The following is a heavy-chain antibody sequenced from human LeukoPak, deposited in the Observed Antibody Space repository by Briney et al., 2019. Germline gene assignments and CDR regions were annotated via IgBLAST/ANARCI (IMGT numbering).Heavy chain of an antibody. CDR2: ISSSGSTI. Sequence: GGSLRLSCAASGFTFSSYEMNWVRQAPGKGLEWVSYISSSGSTIYYADSVKGRFTISRDNAKNSLYLQMNSLRAEDTALYYCAKDFRLWFGEGSWFDPWGQGTLVTVSS. D-gene: IGHD3-10*01. CDR1: GFTFSSYE. CDR3: AKDFRLWFGEGSWFDP. J-gene: IGHJ5*02. V-gene: IGHV3-48*03.